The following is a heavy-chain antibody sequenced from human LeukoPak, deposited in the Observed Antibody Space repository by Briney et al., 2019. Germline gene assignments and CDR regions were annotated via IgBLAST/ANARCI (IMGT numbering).Heavy chain of an antibody. CDR3: ARDTYRQWLTQGGYFQH. CDR2: ISYDGSNK. V-gene: IGHV3-30*04. CDR1: RFTFSSFA. D-gene: IGHD6-19*01. J-gene: IGHJ1*01. Sequence: PGGSLRLSCAASRFTFSSFAMHWVRQAPGKGLEWVAVISYDGSNKYYADSVKGRFTISRDNSKNTLYLQMNSLRDDDTAVYYCARDTYRQWLTQGGYFQHWGQGTLVTVSS.